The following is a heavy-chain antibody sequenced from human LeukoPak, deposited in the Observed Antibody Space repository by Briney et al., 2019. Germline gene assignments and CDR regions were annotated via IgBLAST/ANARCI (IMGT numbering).Heavy chain of an antibody. CDR1: GYSISSGYY. V-gene: IGHV4-38-2*02. Sequence: SETLSLTCTVSGYSISSGYYWGWIRQPPGKGLEWIGSTYHSGSTYYNPSLKSRVTISVDTSKNQFSLKLSSVTAADTAVYYCARDSGYDYRYYYMDVWGKGTTVTVSS. CDR2: TYHSGST. CDR3: ARDSGYDYRYYYMDV. D-gene: IGHD5-12*01. J-gene: IGHJ6*03.